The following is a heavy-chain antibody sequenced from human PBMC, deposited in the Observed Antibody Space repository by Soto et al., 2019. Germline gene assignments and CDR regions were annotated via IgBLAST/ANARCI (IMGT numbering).Heavy chain of an antibody. CDR1: GGSINSGGYY. CDR3: VRDDVGVGIAS. Sequence: TSETLSLTCTVSGGSINSGGYYWSWIRQHPGKGLEWIGDIYYSGSTYYNPSLKRRLAISIDTSKNQFSLKLTSVTAADTVVYYCVRDDVGVGIASWALGPLVPVS. V-gene: IGHV4-31*03. J-gene: IGHJ5*02. D-gene: IGHD1-26*01. CDR2: IYYSGST.